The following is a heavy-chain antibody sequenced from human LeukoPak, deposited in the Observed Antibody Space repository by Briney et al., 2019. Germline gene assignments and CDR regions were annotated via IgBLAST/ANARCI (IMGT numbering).Heavy chain of an antibody. V-gene: IGHV4-38-2*02. CDR2: IYHSGST. CDR1: GYSISSGYY. D-gene: IGHD6-19*01. Sequence: TSSETLSLTCTVSGYSISSGYYWGWIRQPPGKGLEWIGSIYHSGSTYYNPSLKSRVTISVDTSKNQFSPKLSSVTAADTAVYYCARVVPFGSSGTRGYDYWGQGTLVTVSS. CDR3: ARVVPFGSSGTRGYDY. J-gene: IGHJ4*02.